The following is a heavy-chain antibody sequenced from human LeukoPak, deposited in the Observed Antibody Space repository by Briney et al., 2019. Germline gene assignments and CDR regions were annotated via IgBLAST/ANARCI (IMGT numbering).Heavy chain of an antibody. CDR2: IDANAKTT. J-gene: IGHJ3*02. CDR1: GFTFSNYW. D-gene: IGHD3-10*01. CDR3: ARDGNFGYDAFDI. Sequence: PGGSLRLSCAASGFTFSNYWLHWVRQAPGKGLVWVSRIDANAKTTSYADSVKGRFTISTDNAKKTLYLQVDSLRAEDTAVYYCARDGNFGYDAFDIWGQGTMVTVSS. V-gene: IGHV3-74*01.